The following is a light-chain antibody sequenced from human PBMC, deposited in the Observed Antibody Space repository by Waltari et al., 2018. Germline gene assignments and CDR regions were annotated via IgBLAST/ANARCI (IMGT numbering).Light chain of an antibody. J-gene: IGKJ3*01. V-gene: IGKV1-39*01. CDR3: HQYYNTPFT. CDR2: SAS. Sequence: DIQMTQSPSSLSASVGDRVSITCRASQSISNFLNWYQQKPGKAPKLLIYSASTLQSGVPSRFSGSGSGTDFTLTISSLQPEDVAVYYCHQYYNTPFTFGPGTKVDIK. CDR1: QSISNF.